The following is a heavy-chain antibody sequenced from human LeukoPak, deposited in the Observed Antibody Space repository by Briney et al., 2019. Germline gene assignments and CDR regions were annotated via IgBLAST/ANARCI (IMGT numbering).Heavy chain of an antibody. CDR1: GGSISSGGYS. Sequence: TSQTLSLTCAVSGGSISSGGYSWSWIRQPPGKDLEWIGYIYHSGSTYYNPSLKSRVTISVDRSKNQFSLKLSSVTAADTAVYYCARRYGDDPPDIWGQGTMVTVSS. CDR2: IYHSGST. D-gene: IGHD4-17*01. V-gene: IGHV4-30-2*01. CDR3: ARRYGDDPPDI. J-gene: IGHJ3*02.